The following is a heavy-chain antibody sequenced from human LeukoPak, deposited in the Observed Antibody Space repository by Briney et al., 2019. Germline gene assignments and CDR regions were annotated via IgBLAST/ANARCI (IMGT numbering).Heavy chain of an antibody. D-gene: IGHD6-19*01. Sequence: KASETLSLTCAVYGGSFSGYYWSWIRQPPGKGLEWIGEINHSGSTNYNPSLKSRVTISVDTSKNQFSLKLSSVTAADTAVYYCARAAEKDSSGWQPFDYWGQGTLVTVSS. CDR1: GGSFSGYY. CDR2: INHSGST. J-gene: IGHJ4*02. V-gene: IGHV4-34*01. CDR3: ARAAEKDSSGWQPFDY.